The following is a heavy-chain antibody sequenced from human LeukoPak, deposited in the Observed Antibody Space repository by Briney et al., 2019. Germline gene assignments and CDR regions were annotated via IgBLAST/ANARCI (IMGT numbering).Heavy chain of an antibody. D-gene: IGHD3-16*02. CDR3: ARAAWGSYRLDY. V-gene: IGHV4-34*01. CDR2: INHSGST. CDR1: GGSFSGYY. Sequence: SETLSLTCAVYGGSFSGYYWSWIRQPPGKGLEWIGEINHSGSTNYNPSLKSRVTMSVDTSKNQFSLKLSSVTAADTAVYYCARAAWGSYRLDYWGQGTLVTVSS. J-gene: IGHJ4*02.